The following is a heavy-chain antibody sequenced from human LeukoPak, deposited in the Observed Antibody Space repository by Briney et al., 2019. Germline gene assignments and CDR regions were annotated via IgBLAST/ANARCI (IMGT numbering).Heavy chain of an antibody. Sequence: SVTVSCKASGGTFGSYAISWVRQAPGQGLEWMGRIIPILGIANYAQKFQGRVTITADKSTSTAYMELSSLRSEDTAVYYCARGDYGDHLRYYYGMDVWGQGTTVTVSS. V-gene: IGHV1-69*04. CDR3: ARGDYGDHLRYYYGMDV. CDR2: IIPILGIA. CDR1: GGTFGSYA. J-gene: IGHJ6*02. D-gene: IGHD4-17*01.